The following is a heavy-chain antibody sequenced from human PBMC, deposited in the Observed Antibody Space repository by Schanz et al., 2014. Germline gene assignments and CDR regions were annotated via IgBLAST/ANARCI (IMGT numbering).Heavy chain of an antibody. Sequence: EVQLVESGGGLIQPGGSLRLSCAASGFGFSSYSMNWVRQAPGKGLEWVSYISGSSRTIYYADSMKGRFTVSRDNAKNSVFLQMNSLRAEDTAVYFCARDNRYYLFDYWGQGALVTVSS. V-gene: IGHV3-48*01. J-gene: IGHJ4*02. CDR3: ARDNRYYLFDY. CDR2: ISGSSRTI. D-gene: IGHD3-16*02. CDR1: GFGFSSYS.